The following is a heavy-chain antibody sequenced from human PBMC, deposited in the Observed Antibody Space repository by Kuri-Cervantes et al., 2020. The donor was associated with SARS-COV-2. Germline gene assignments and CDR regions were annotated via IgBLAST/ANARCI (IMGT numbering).Heavy chain of an antibody. CDR2: ISAYYGNT. Sequence: ASEKVSCKASGYTFTSYGISWVRQAPGQGLEWIGWISAYYGNTNYAQKLQGRVTMTTDTSTITAYMELRSLRSDDTAVYYRARDGRGDLQHIYGMDVWGQGTTVTVSS. CDR3: ARDGRGDLQHIYGMDV. J-gene: IGHJ6*02. D-gene: IGHD3-10*01. V-gene: IGHV1-18*01. CDR1: GYTFTSYG.